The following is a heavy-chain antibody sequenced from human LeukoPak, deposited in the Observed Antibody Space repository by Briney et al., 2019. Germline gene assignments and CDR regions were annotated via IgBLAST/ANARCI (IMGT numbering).Heavy chain of an antibody. Sequence: SVKVSCKASGGTFSSYTISWVRQAAGQGLEWMGRIIPILGIANYAQKFQGRVTITADKSTSTAYMELSSLRSEDTAVYYCAREAELGTKWELLHPWGQGTLVTAPS. D-gene: IGHD1-26*01. CDR3: AREAELGTKWELLHP. J-gene: IGHJ5*02. CDR2: IIPILGIA. CDR1: GGTFSSYT. V-gene: IGHV1-69*04.